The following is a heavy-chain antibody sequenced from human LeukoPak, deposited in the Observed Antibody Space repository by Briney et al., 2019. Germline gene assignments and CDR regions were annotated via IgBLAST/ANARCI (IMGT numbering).Heavy chain of an antibody. D-gene: IGHD3-9*01. CDR3: ARRVTAYHDILTGWQSGYFDY. V-gene: IGHV4-39*01. J-gene: IGHJ4*02. Sequence: PSETLSLTCTASGGTISSSSSYCGRIRPPPGKGLEWIGNIYYSGSTYYNPSLKSRVTISVDTSKNQFSLRVSSVTAADTAAYNWARRVTAYHDILTGWQSGYFDYWGQGTLVTVSS. CDR1: GGTISSSSSY. CDR2: IYYSGST.